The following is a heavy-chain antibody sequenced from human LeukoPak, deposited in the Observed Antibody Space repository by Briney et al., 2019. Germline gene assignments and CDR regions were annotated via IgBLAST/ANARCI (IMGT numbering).Heavy chain of an antibody. D-gene: IGHD3-16*02. J-gene: IGHJ4*02. CDR3: AREIVIDY. V-gene: IGHV3-21*01. CDR2: ISSTSTYM. Sequence: GGSLRLSCAASGFTFSSYSMNWVRQAPGKGLEWVSSISSTSTYMYYADSVMGQFTISRDNAKNSLYLQMSSLRAEDTAVYYCAREIVIDYWGQGTLVSVSS. CDR1: GFTFSSYS.